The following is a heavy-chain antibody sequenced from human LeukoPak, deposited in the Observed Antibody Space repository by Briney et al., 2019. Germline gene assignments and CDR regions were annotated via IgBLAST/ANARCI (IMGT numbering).Heavy chain of an antibody. D-gene: IGHD3-22*01. CDR2: ISNNGRSV. V-gene: IGHV3-48*04. CDR3: ARAKYDSSGYYYSGFDI. Sequence: GGSLRLSCAASGFTFSSYSMNWVRQAPGKGLGWVSYISNNGRSVYYADSVKGRFTMSRDNDKKSLYVQMNSLRAEDTAVYYCARAKYDSSGYYYSGFDIWGQGTMVTVSS. CDR1: GFTFSSYS. J-gene: IGHJ3*02.